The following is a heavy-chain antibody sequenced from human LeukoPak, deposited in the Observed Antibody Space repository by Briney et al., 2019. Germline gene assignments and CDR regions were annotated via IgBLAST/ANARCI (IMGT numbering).Heavy chain of an antibody. CDR1: GFTFSSHT. J-gene: IGHJ4*02. CDR3: AKDQYTMIVVVLDY. Sequence: GGSLRLSCAASGFTFSSHTMSWVRQAPGKGLEWVSYISSTSTTIYYADSVKGRFTISRDNSNNTLYLQMNSLRAEDTAVYYCAKDQYTMIVVVLDYWGQGTLVTVSS. D-gene: IGHD3-22*01. CDR2: ISSTSTTI. V-gene: IGHV3-23*01.